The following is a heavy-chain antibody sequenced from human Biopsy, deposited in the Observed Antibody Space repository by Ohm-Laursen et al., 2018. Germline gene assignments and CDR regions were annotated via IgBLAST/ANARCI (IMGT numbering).Heavy chain of an antibody. Sequence: SLRLSYAASGFIFSRYWMNWVRQAPGKGLEWVSSISGTSTYIYYADSVKGRFTISRDNAKNSVFLQMNSLRAEDTAVYYCVREGGYNWNYVEWFDPWGQGTLVTVSS. CDR2: ISGTSTYI. V-gene: IGHV3-21*01. CDR3: VREGGYNWNYVEWFDP. D-gene: IGHD1-7*01. CDR1: GFIFSRYW. J-gene: IGHJ5*02.